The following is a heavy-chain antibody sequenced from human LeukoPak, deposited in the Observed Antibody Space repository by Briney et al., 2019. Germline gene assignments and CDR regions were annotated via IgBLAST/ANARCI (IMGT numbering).Heavy chain of an antibody. D-gene: IGHD3-10*01. J-gene: IGHJ6*02. CDR2: MNHSGTT. V-gene: IGHV4-34*01. Sequence: SETLSLTCAVHGGAFSGYYWNWIRQPPGKGLEWIGEMNHSGTTRHNPSLKSRVSISVDTSKSQISLKLTSVTAADTAVYYCARGYGSGSLPYGMDVWGQGTTVTVS. CDR3: ARGYGSGSLPYGMDV. CDR1: GGAFSGYY.